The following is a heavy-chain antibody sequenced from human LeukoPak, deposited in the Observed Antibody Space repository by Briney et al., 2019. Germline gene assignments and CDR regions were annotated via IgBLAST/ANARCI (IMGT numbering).Heavy chain of an antibody. CDR3: ASTQIGYSHGHFDY. J-gene: IGHJ4*02. D-gene: IGHD5-18*01. CDR2: IYYSGST. Sequence: SETLSLTCGVSGGSISTSHWWSWVRQAPGKGLEWIGSIYYSGSTYYNPSLKSRVTISVDTSKNQFSLKLSSVTAADTAVYYCASTQIGYSHGHFDYWGQGTLVTVSS. CDR1: GGSISTSHW. V-gene: IGHV4-39*01.